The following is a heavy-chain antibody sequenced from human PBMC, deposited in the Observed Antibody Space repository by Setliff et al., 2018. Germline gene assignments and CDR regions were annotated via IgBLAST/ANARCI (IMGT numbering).Heavy chain of an antibody. CDR2: IYYSGST. CDR3: ARVGSSSWYGGGFDI. J-gene: IGHJ3*02. V-gene: IGHV4-59*01. D-gene: IGHD6-13*01. Sequence: PSETLSLTCTVSGGSINTYYWSWIRQPPGKGLEWIGYIYYSGSTNYNPSLQSRVTISVDTSKNQFSLKLNSVTAADTAVYYCARVGSSSWYGGGFDIWGQGTMVTVSS. CDR1: GGSINTYY.